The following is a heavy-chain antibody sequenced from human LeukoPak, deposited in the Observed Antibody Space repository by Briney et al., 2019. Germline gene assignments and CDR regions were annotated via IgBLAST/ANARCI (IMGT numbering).Heavy chain of an antibody. D-gene: IGHD3-10*01. V-gene: IGHV1-18*01. CDR1: RYTFNNSG. Sequence: ASVKVSCKASRYTFNNSGISWVRQVPGQGLEWMGWISADNGNTNYAQKFQGRVTMTTDTSTSTTYMELRSLRSDDTAVYYCARDQLLLWFGELENWFDPWGQGTLVTVSS. CDR2: ISADNGNT. CDR3: ARDQLLLWFGELENWFDP. J-gene: IGHJ5*02.